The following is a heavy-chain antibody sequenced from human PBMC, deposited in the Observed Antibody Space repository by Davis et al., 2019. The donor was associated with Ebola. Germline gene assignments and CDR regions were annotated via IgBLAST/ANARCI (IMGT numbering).Heavy chain of an antibody. D-gene: IGHD4-17*01. CDR2: INHSGST. CDR1: GGSFSGYY. V-gene: IGHV4-34*01. J-gene: IGHJ6*04. CDR3: ARTKVTEGGYYYYYYGMDV. Sequence: SETLSLTCAVYGGSFSGYYWSWIRQPPGKGLEWIGEINHSGSTNYNPSLKSRVTISVDTSKNQFSLKLSSVTAADTAVYYCARTKVTEGGYYYYYYGMDVWGKGTTVTVSS.